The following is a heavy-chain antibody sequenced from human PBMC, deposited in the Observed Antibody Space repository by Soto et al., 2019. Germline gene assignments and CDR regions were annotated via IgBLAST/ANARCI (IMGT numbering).Heavy chain of an antibody. CDR2: INHSGST. J-gene: IGHJ5*02. CDR3: ARDGYSGYTAYNWFDP. Sequence: PSETLSLTCAVYGGSFSGYYWSWIRQPPGKGLEWIGEINHSGSTNYNPSLKSRVTISVDTSKNQFSLKLSSVTAADTAVYYCARDGYSGYTAYNWFDPWGQGTLVTVSS. D-gene: IGHD5-12*01. V-gene: IGHV4-34*01. CDR1: GGSFSGYY.